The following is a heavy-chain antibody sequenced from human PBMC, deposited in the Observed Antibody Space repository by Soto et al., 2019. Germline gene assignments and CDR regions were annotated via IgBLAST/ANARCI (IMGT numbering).Heavy chain of an antibody. D-gene: IGHD3-16*02. CDR2: IWYDGSNK. Sequence: QVQLVESGGGVVQPGRSLRLSCAASGFTFSSYGMHWVRQAPGMGLEWVAVIWYDGSNKYYADSVKGRFTISRDNSKNTLYLQMNSLRAEDTAVYYCAREQYDYVWGSYRYNFDYWGQGTLVTVSS. J-gene: IGHJ4*02. V-gene: IGHV3-33*01. CDR1: GFTFSSYG. CDR3: AREQYDYVWGSYRYNFDY.